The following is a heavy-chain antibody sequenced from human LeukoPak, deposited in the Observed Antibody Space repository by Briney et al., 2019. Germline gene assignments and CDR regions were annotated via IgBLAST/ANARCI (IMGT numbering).Heavy chain of an antibody. Sequence: ASVKVSCKASGYTFTGYYMHWVRQAPGQGLEWMGWINPNSGGTNYAQKFQGRVTMTRDTSISTAYMELSRLRSDDMAVYYCAREGVEINYYDSSGYYPNWFDPWGQGTLVTVSS. CDR1: GYTFTGYY. V-gene: IGHV1-2*02. CDR2: INPNSGGT. D-gene: IGHD3-22*01. J-gene: IGHJ5*02. CDR3: AREGVEINYYDSSGYYPNWFDP.